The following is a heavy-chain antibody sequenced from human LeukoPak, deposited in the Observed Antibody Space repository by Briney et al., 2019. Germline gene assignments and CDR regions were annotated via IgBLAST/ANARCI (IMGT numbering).Heavy chain of an antibody. D-gene: IGHD5-18*01. CDR3: ARGGTTMVTGGFDY. CDR2: INPSSGST. Sequence: ASVKVSCKTSGYTFTNYYMHWVRQAPGQGLEWMGIINPSSGSTSYTRKVQGRVTMTRDTSTSTVYMELSSLRSDDTAVHYCARGGTTMVTGGFDYWGQGTLVTVSS. V-gene: IGHV1-46*03. J-gene: IGHJ4*02. CDR1: GYTFTNYY.